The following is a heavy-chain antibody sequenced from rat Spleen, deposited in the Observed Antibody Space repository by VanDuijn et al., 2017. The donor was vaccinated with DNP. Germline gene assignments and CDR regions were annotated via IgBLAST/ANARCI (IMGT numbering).Heavy chain of an antibody. CDR2: ITNTGDST. J-gene: IGHJ2*01. V-gene: IGHV5-31*01. D-gene: IGHD1-9*01. Sequence: EVQLVESGGGLVQPGTSLKLSCVASGFIFSNYWMTWIRQAPGKGLEWVASITNTGDSTYYPDSVKGRFTISRDNAKSTLYLQMNSLRSEDTATYYCTSHTYYGYNFDYWGQGVMVTVSS. CDR3: TSHTYYGYNFDY. CDR1: GFIFSNYW.